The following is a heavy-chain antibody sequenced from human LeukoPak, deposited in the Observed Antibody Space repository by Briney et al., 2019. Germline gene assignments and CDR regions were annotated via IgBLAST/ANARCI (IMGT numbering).Heavy chain of an antibody. CDR3: AFWAEDAFDI. V-gene: IGHV3-48*01. CDR2: ISSSSSTI. D-gene: IGHD3-16*01. Sequence: GGSLRLSCAASGFTFSSYSMNWVRQAPGKGLEWVSYISSSSSTIYYAASVKGRFTISRDNAKNSLYLQMNSLRAEDTAVYYCAFWAEDAFDIWGQGTMVTVSS. J-gene: IGHJ3*02. CDR1: GFTFSSYS.